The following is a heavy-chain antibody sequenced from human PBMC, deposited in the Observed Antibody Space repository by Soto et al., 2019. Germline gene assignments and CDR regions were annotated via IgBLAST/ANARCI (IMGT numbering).Heavy chain of an antibody. CDR3: ANDLRGYSYAFDY. J-gene: IGHJ4*02. V-gene: IGHV3-23*01. CDR2: ISGSGGST. D-gene: IGHD5-18*01. CDR1: GFTFSSYA. Sequence: HPGGSLRLSCAASGFTFSSYAMSWVRQAPGKGLEWVSAISGSGGSTYYADSVKGRFTISRDNSKNTLYLQMNSLRAEDTAVYYCANDLRGYSYAFDYWGQGTLVTVSS.